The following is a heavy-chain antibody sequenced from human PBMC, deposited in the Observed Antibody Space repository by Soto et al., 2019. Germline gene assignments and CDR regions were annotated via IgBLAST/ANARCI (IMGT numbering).Heavy chain of an antibody. Sequence: SEPLSLTCAVYGGSFSGYYWSWIRQPPGKGLEWIGEINHSGSTNYNPSLKSRVTISVDTSKNQFSLKLSSVTAADTAVYYCARGKYSGYWGGHFDYWGQGTLVTVSS. D-gene: IGHD5-12*01. CDR2: INHSGST. CDR3: ARGKYSGYWGGHFDY. CDR1: GGSFSGYY. J-gene: IGHJ4*02. V-gene: IGHV4-34*01.